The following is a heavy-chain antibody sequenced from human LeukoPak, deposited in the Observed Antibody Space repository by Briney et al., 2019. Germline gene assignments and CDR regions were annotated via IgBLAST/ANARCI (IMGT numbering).Heavy chain of an antibody. V-gene: IGHV4-38-2*01. CDR3: ARVLWFGAYNFDY. D-gene: IGHD3-10*01. J-gene: IGHJ4*02. CDR2: IYHSGST. CDR1: GSSISSGYY. Sequence: SETLSLTCAVSGSSISSGYYWGWIRQPPGKGLEWIGSIYHSGSTYYNPSLKRRVTISVDTSKNQFSLKLSSVTAADTAVYYCARVLWFGAYNFDYWGQGTLVTVSS.